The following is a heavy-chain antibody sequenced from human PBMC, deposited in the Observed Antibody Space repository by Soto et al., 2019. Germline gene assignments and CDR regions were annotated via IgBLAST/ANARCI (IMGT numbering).Heavy chain of an antibody. Sequence: EVQLVESGGGLVQPGGALRLSCAASGFTFSSYDMHWVRQATGKGLEWVSAIGTAGDTYYPGSVKGRFTISRENAKNSLYLQMNSLRAGDTAVYYCARLAEGYGTDVWCQGTTLTVSS. CDR3: ARLAEGYGTDV. CDR2: IGTAGDT. V-gene: IGHV3-13*01. CDR1: GFTFSSYD. J-gene: IGHJ6*02.